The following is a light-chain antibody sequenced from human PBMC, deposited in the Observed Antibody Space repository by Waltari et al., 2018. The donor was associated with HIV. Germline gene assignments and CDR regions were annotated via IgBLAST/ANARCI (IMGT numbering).Light chain of an antibody. CDR1: TGPVTSDSY. J-gene: IGLJ3*02. CDR3: LLYYGGAWV. CDR2: STV. V-gene: IGLV7-43*01. Sequence: QTVVTQEPSVTVSPRRTVILTCGSSTGPVTSDSYPNWFQQRPGQPLRPLIHSTVPRHPWTPDRFSGSLRGGKAALTLSGAQPEDEGDYYCLLYYGGAWVFGGGTKVTVL.